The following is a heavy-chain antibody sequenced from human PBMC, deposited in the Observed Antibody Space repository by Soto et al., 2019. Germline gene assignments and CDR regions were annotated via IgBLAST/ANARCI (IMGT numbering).Heavy chain of an antibody. J-gene: IGHJ6*03. D-gene: IGHD6-13*01. Sequence: QVQLQESGPGLVKPSQTLSLTYTVSGGSISSGGYYWSWIRQHPGKGLEWIGYTYYSGSTYYNPSLKCRVTLSVDTSKNQFSLKLSSVTAADTAVYYCASHSSSWPYYMDVWGKGTTVTVSS. V-gene: IGHV4-31*03. CDR2: TYYSGST. CDR1: GGSISSGGYY. CDR3: ASHSSSWPYYMDV.